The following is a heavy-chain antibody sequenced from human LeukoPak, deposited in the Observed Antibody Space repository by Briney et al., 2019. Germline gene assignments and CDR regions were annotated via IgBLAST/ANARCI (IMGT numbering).Heavy chain of an antibody. CDR3: ARHLSGVTGYSYGRGIDY. CDR1: GFTFSSYW. D-gene: IGHD5-18*01. J-gene: IGHJ4*02. V-gene: IGHV3-7*01. CDR2: IKKDGSEN. Sequence: PGGSLRLSCAASGFTFSSYWMSWVRQAPGKGLEWVANIKKDGSENYYVDSVKGRFTISRDNAKKSLYPQMKSLRAEDTAVYYCARHLSGVTGYSYGRGIDYWGQGTLVTVSS.